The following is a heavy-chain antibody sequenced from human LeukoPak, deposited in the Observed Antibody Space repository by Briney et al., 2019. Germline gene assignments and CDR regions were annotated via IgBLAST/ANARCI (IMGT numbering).Heavy chain of an antibody. J-gene: IGHJ4*02. CDR2: ISSSSTI. Sequence: PGGSLRLSCAASGFTFSSYSMNWVRQAPGKGLEWVSYISSSSTIYYADSVKGRFTISRDNAKNSLYLQMNSLRAEDTAVYYCARDALRLGEDHLDYWGQGTLVTVSS. CDR1: GFTFSSYS. D-gene: IGHD3-16*01. CDR3: ARDALRLGEDHLDY. V-gene: IGHV3-48*01.